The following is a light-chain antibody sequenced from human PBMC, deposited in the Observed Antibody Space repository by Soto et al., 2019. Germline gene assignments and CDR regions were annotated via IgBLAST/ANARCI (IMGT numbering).Light chain of an antibody. CDR2: AAS. CDR3: QQLNSYPLT. CDR1: QGISSY. V-gene: IGKV1-9*01. Sequence: DIQLTQSPSFLSASVGDRVTITCRASQGISSYLAWYQQKPGKAPKLLIYAASTLQSGVPSRFSGSGSGTEFTLTISTLQPEDFATYYGQQLNSYPLTFGPGTKVDIK. J-gene: IGKJ3*01.